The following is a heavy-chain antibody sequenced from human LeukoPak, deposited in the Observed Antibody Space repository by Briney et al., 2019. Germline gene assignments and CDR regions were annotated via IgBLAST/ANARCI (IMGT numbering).Heavy chain of an antibody. CDR1: GFTFSTYG. D-gene: IGHD5-24*01. Sequence: QPGGSLRLSCAASGFTFSTYGMSWVRQAPGKGLEWVSDISVSGVSTYYADSVKGRFTISRDNSKNTLYLQMNSLRAEDTAVYYCTIALEMATKFDYWGQGTLVTVSS. V-gene: IGHV3-23*01. CDR2: ISVSGVST. J-gene: IGHJ4*02. CDR3: TIALEMATKFDY.